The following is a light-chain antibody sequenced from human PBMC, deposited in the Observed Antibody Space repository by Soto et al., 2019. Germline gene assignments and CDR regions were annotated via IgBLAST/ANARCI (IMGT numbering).Light chain of an antibody. Sequence: EIVMTQSAASLSVSPGERATLSYRASQSFSSNLAWYQQKPGQAPRLLIYAASTRATGIPARFSGDGSGTEFTLTISSLQSEDFAIYYCQQYNNWPGTFGQGTKLEIK. CDR1: QSFSSN. V-gene: IGKV3-15*01. CDR3: QQYNNWPGT. CDR2: AAS. J-gene: IGKJ2*01.